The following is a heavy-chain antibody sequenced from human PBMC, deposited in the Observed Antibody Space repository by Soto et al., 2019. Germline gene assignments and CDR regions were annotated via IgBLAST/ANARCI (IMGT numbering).Heavy chain of an antibody. Sequence: QVQLVESGGDVVQPGRSLRLSCAASGFTFSHYRLHWVRQTPGKGLEWVAVIWDDGNKKFYADSVKGRFTIARDKSENMLYLEMNSLRAEDTAVYFCVRGGNAAGAFDIWGQGTMVTVFS. CDR1: GFTFSHYR. D-gene: IGHD1-26*01. J-gene: IGHJ3*02. CDR2: IWDDGNKK. V-gene: IGHV3-33*01. CDR3: VRGGNAAGAFDI.